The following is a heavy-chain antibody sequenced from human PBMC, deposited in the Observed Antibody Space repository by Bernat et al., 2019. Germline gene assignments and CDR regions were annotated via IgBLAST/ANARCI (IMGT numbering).Heavy chain of an antibody. CDR2: INPNSGGT. Sequence: QVQLVQSGAEVKKPGASVKVSCKASGYTFTGYYMHWVRQAPGQGLEWMGWINPNSGGTNYAQKFQGWDTMTRDTSISTAYMELSRLRSDDTAVYYCARVRDDYGDSDYYYGMDVWGQGTTVTVSS. D-gene: IGHD4-17*01. CDR1: GYTFTGYY. V-gene: IGHV1-2*04. J-gene: IGHJ6*02. CDR3: ARVRDDYGDSDYYYGMDV.